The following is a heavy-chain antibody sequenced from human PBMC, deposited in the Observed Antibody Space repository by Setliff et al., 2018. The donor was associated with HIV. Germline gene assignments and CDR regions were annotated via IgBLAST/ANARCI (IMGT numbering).Heavy chain of an antibody. CDR1: GGSFSGYY. Sequence: SETLSLTCAVYGGSFSGYYWTWIRQPPGKGLEWIGEINHSGTTNHNPSLKSRVAMSVDMSKYQFSLKLTSVTAADTAVYYCARGVVAVPAAREHYYYMDVWGKGTTVT. V-gene: IGHV4-34*01. CDR2: INHSGTT. J-gene: IGHJ6*03. D-gene: IGHD2-2*01. CDR3: ARGVVAVPAAREHYYYMDV.